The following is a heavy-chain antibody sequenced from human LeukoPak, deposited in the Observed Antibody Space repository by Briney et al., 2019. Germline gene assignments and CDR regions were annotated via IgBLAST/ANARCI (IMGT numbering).Heavy chain of an antibody. CDR3: ARGARGYSYGYASY. CDR2: IKQDGSEK. Sequence: GGSLRLSCAASGFTFSSYWMSWVRQAPGKGLEWVANIKQDGSEKYYVDSVKGRFTISRDNAKNTLYLQMNSLRAEDTAVYYCARGARGYSYGYASYWGQGTLVTVSS. CDR1: GFTFSSYW. D-gene: IGHD5-18*01. J-gene: IGHJ4*02. V-gene: IGHV3-7*01.